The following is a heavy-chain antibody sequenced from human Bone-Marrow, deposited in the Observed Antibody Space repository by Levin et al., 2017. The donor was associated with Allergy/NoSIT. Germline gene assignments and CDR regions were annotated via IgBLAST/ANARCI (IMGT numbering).Heavy chain of an antibody. CDR3: ARDSGRSGWYYFDY. Sequence: GESLKISCAASGFTFSDFGMNWVRQAPGKGLEWVSYISSGSSNIFYADSVQGRFTISRDNAKNSLFLQMNSLRDEDTAVYYCARDSGRSGWYYFDYWGQGSLVTVSS. J-gene: IGHJ4*02. V-gene: IGHV3-48*02. CDR1: GFTFSDFG. CDR2: ISSGSSNI. D-gene: IGHD6-19*01.